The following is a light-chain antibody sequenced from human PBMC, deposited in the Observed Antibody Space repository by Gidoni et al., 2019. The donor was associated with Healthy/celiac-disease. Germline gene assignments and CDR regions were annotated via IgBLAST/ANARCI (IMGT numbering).Light chain of an antibody. Sequence: QSALTQPASVSGSPGQSLTISCTGTSSDVGGYNYGSWYQQHPGKAPKLMIYEVSNRPSGVSNRFSGSKSGNTASLTISGLQAEDEADYYCSSYTSSSTLYVFGTGTKVTVL. CDR3: SSYTSSSTLYV. CDR2: EVS. V-gene: IGLV2-14*01. CDR1: SSDVGGYNY. J-gene: IGLJ1*01.